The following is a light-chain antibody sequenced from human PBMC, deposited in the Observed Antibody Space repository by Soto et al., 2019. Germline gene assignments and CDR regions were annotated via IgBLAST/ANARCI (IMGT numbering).Light chain of an antibody. CDR1: KSVGSD. V-gene: IGKV3-15*01. J-gene: IGKJ2*01. Sequence: EIVITQSPDTLSVSPGERATLSCRASKSVGSDLAWYQQRPGQAPRLVIFGASTRATGIPARFSGSGSWTEFTITISSLQAEDLAVYYCPQANNWPPYNFGQGTKLEMK. CDR2: GAS. CDR3: PQANNWPPYN.